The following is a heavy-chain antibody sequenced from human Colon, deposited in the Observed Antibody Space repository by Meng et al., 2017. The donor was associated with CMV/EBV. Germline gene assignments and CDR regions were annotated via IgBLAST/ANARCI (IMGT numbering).Heavy chain of an antibody. D-gene: IGHD3-3*01. CDR2: VFSTRST. J-gene: IGHJ4*02. CDR3: AKGVSNDFWSGYYRGFDS. V-gene: IGHV4-59*01. Sequence: SETLSLTCTVSGASISNYYWSWIRQSPGKGLEWIASVFSTRSTNYNPSLKSRVTISVDTSNKQVSLKLTSVTAADTALYYCAKGVSNDFWSGYYRGFDSWGQGTLVTVSS. CDR1: GASISNYY.